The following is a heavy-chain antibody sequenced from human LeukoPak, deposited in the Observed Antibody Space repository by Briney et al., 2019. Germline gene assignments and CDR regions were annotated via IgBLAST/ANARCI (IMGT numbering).Heavy chain of an antibody. V-gene: IGHV4-4*07. CDR3: ARDLGEWSSSWFNWFDP. CDR2: IYTSGST. CDR1: GGSISSYY. D-gene: IGHD6-13*01. Sequence: SETLSPTCTVSGGSISSYYWSWIRQPAGKGLEWIGRIYTSGSTNYNPSLKSRVTMSVDTSKNQFSLKLSSVTAADTAVYYCARDLGEWSSSWFNWFDPWGQGTLVTVSS. J-gene: IGHJ5*02.